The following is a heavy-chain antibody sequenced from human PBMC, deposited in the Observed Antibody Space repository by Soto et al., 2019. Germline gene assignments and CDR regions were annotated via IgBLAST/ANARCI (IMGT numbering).Heavy chain of an antibody. CDR2: INPNSGGT. D-gene: IGHD2-15*01. CDR3: ARGDCSGGSCLNHYYYGMDV. Sequence: ASVKVSCKASGYTFTGYYMHWVRQAPGQGLEWMGWINPNSGGTNYAQKFQGWVTMTRDTSISTAYMELSRLRSDDTAVYYCARGDCSGGSCLNHYYYGMDVWGQGTTVTVSS. J-gene: IGHJ6*02. CDR1: GYTFTGYY. V-gene: IGHV1-2*04.